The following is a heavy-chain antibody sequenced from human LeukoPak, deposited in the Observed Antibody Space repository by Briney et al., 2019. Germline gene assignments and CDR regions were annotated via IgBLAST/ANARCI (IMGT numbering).Heavy chain of an antibody. D-gene: IGHD1-26*01. CDR2: ISSSGNTI. Sequence: PGGSLRLSCAASGFTFSSYEMNWVRQAPGKGLEWISYISSSGNTIYYADSVKGRFTISRDNAKNSLYLQMNSLRAEDTAVYYCALVGATVAWGQGTLVTVSS. V-gene: IGHV3-48*03. J-gene: IGHJ5*02. CDR1: GFTFSSYE. CDR3: ALVGATVA.